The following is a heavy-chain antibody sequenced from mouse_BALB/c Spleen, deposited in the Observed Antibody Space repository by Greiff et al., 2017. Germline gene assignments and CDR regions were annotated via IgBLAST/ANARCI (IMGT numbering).Heavy chain of an antibody. CDR3: ARPRLGAMDY. V-gene: IGHV5-17*02. CDR1: GFTFSSFG. CDR2: ISSGSSTI. D-gene: IGHD1-2*01. J-gene: IGHJ4*01. Sequence: DVQLVESGGGLVQPGGSRKLSCAASGFTFSSFGMHWVRQAPEKGLEWVAYISSGSSTIYYADTVKGRFTISRDNPKNTLFLQMTSLRSEDTAMYYCARPRLGAMDYWGQGTSVTVSS.